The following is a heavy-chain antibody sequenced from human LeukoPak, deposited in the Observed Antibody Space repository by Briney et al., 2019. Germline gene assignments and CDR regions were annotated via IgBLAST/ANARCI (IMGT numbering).Heavy chain of an antibody. Sequence: ASVTVTRLASGYTFTSYYMHWVRPAPGQGLEWMGIINPSGGSTSYAQKFQGRVTMTRDTSTSTVYMELSSLRSEDTAVYYCARDEFVSPDYYYYGMGVWGQGPRFTFSS. CDR1: GYTFTSYY. D-gene: IGHD5/OR15-5a*01. CDR3: ARDEFVSPDYYYYGMGV. J-gene: IGHJ6*02. CDR2: INPSGGST. V-gene: IGHV1-46*01.